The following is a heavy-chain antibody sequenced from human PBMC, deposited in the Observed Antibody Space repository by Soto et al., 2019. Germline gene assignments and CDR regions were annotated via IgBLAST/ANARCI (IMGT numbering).Heavy chain of an antibody. D-gene: IGHD5-12*01. CDR2: IYYSGST. V-gene: IGHV4-39*01. CDR1: GGSISSSSYY. Sequence: SETLSLTCTVSGGSISSSSYYWGWIRQPPGKGLEWIGSIYYSGSTYYNPSLKSRVTISVDTSKNQFSLKLSSVTAADTAVYYCARRGYIVAFDIWGQGTMVTVSS. J-gene: IGHJ3*02. CDR3: ARRGYIVAFDI.